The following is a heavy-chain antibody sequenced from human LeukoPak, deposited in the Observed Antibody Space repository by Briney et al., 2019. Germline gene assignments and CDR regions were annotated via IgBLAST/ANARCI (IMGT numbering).Heavy chain of an antibody. CDR1: GGTFSSYA. D-gene: IGHD3-22*01. CDR3: AKTYYYDGSGYSHYLAYDY. CDR2: IIPIFGTA. V-gene: IGHV1-69*13. J-gene: IGHJ4*02. Sequence: SVKVSCKASGGTFSSYAISWVRQAPGQGLEWMGGIIPIFGTANYAQKFQGRVTITADESTSTAYMELSSLRSEDTAIYYCAKTYYYDGSGYSHYLAYDYWGQGTLVTVSS.